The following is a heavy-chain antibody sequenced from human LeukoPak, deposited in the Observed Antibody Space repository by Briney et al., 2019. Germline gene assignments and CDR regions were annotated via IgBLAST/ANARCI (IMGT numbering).Heavy chain of an antibody. D-gene: IGHD3-10*01. CDR1: GFTFTSYS. Sequence: GGSLRLSCAASGFTFTSYSMNWVRQAPGKGLEWVSYISSSSSYTNYADSVKGRFTISRGNAKNSLYLQMNSLRAEDTAVYYCARSSGVPNWSDPWGQGTLVTVSS. CDR3: ARSSGVPNWSDP. J-gene: IGHJ5*02. V-gene: IGHV3-21*05. CDR2: ISSSSSYT.